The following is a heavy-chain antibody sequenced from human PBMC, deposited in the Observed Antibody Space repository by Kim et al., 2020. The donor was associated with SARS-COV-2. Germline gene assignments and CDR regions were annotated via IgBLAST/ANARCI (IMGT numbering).Heavy chain of an antibody. Sequence: SETRSLTCTVSGGSISSGGYYWSWIRQHPGKGLEWIGYIYYSGSTYYNPSLKSRVTISVDTSKNQFSLKLSSVTAADTAVYYCARGPLGYYDILTGPYYYYGMDVWGQGTTVTVSS. D-gene: IGHD3-9*01. J-gene: IGHJ6*02. CDR1: GGSISSGGYY. CDR2: IYYSGST. V-gene: IGHV4-31*03. CDR3: ARGPLGYYDILTGPYYYYGMDV.